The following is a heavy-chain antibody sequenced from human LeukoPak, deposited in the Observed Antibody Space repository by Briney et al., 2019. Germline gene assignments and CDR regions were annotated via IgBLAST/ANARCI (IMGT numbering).Heavy chain of an antibody. J-gene: IGHJ4*02. D-gene: IGHD3-10*01. CDR1: GITFSSLW. Sequence: GGPLRLSCAASGITFSSLWMSWFRQAPGKGLEWVADIKHDGSEEHYVASVKGRFTISRDNSKNTLYLQMNSLRTEDTAVYYCARDPPDSGSHYFDDWGQGTLVTVSS. CDR2: IKHDGSEE. V-gene: IGHV3-7*03. CDR3: ARDPPDSGSHYFDD.